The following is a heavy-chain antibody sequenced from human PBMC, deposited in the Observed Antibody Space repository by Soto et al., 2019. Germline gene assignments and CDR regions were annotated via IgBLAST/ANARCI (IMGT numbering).Heavy chain of an antibody. Sequence: EVQLVESGGGLVQPGGSLRLSCGDSGFTFRNYDMHWVRQGTGKGLEWVSGISAAGDPDYADSVEGRFTISRENAQNSFFLQMNSLRVGDTAVYYCARTDRDFYGLDVWGQGTTVIVSS. CDR2: ISAAGDP. CDR1: GFTFRNYD. V-gene: IGHV3-13*05. J-gene: IGHJ6*02. CDR3: ARTDRDFYGLDV.